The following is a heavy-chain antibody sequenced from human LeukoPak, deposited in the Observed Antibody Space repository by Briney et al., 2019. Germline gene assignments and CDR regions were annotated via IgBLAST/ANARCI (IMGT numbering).Heavy chain of an antibody. Sequence: PSETLSLTCTVSGGSISSHYWSWIRQPPGKGLEWIGYIYYSGSTNYNPSLKSRVTISVDTSKNQFSLKLSSVTAADTAVYYCARGVPAATDLDYWGQGTLVTVSS. CDR3: ARGVPAATDLDY. J-gene: IGHJ4*02. V-gene: IGHV4-59*08. D-gene: IGHD2-2*01. CDR1: GGSISSHY. CDR2: IYYSGST.